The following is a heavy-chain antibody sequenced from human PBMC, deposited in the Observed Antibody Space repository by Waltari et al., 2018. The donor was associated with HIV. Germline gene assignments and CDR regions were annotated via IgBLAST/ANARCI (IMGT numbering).Heavy chain of an antibody. CDR2: IFSRGSP. CDR1: GFTVSSNY. Sequence: EVQLVESGGGLIQPGGSLRLSCAASGFTVSSNYMSWVRQGPGEGLVLVSVIFSRGSPLYPDPGQGLFTISRDNSMNSLYLQMNGLRAEDTAVYYCARAWGDSGSYRSAFDIWGQGTMVTVSS. J-gene: IGHJ3*02. CDR3: ARAWGDSGSYRSAFDI. D-gene: IGHD1-26*01. V-gene: IGHV3-53*01.